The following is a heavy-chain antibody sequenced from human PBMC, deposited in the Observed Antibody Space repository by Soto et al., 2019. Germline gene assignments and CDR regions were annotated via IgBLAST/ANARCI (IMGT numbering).Heavy chain of an antibody. CDR2: ISISSSDR. V-gene: IGHV3-21*06. CDR3: VRGMNPLF. J-gene: IGHJ4*01. Sequence: GGSLRLSCAASGFTLRTYTMNWVRQAPGKGLEWVSSISISSSDRYYADSVRGRFTISRDNAKDALYLQMNSLRADDTAVYFCVRGMNPLFGGQGTLVTVSS. CDR1: GFTLRTYT.